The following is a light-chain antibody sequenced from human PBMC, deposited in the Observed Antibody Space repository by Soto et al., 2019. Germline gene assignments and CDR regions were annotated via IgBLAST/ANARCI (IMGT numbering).Light chain of an antibody. J-gene: IGLJ1*01. CDR2: DVS. Sequence: QSVLTQPASVSGSPGQSITISCTGTSSDVGGYNYVSWYQQHPGKATKLMNYDVSNRPSGVSNRFSGSKSGKTASLTISGLQAEDEADYYCSSYTSSSTYVFGTGTKVTVL. CDR3: SSYTSSSTYV. CDR1: SSDVGGYNY. V-gene: IGLV2-14*01.